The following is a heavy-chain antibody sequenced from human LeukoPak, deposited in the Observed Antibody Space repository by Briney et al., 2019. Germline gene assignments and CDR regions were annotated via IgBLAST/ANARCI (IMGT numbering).Heavy chain of an antibody. CDR2: TYYSGST. CDR3: ARGWFGELPANYYYYMDV. Sequence: PSETLSLTCTVSGGSISSYYWSWIRQPPGKGLEWIGYTYYSGSTNYNPSLKSRVTISVDTSKNQFSLKLSSVTAADTAVYYCARGWFGELPANYYYYMDVWGKGTTVTVSS. D-gene: IGHD3-10*01. V-gene: IGHV4-59*01. CDR1: GGSISSYY. J-gene: IGHJ6*03.